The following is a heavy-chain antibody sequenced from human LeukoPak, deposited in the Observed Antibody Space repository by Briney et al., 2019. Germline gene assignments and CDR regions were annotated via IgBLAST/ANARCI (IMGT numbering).Heavy chain of an antibody. V-gene: IGHV3-30*02. J-gene: IGHJ4*02. D-gene: IGHD1-1*01. CDR1: GFTFSSYG. Sequence: PGGSLRLSCAASGFTFSSYGMHWVRQAPGKGLEWVAFIRYDESNKYYADSVKGRFTISRDNSKNTLYLQMNSLRAEDTAVYYCSKNLGTDSWGQGTLVTVSS. CDR3: SKNLGTDS. CDR2: IRYDESNK.